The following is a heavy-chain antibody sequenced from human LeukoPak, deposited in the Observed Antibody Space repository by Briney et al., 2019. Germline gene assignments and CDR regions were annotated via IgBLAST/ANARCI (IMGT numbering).Heavy chain of an antibody. CDR1: GGALSRYY. V-gene: IGHV4-59*01. D-gene: IGHD3-22*01. CDR2: IYYSGSN. CDR3: ARVTGYMIEDYFDY. Sequence: SGTLSLTCTVSGGALSRYYWGGVRAPPGKGLEWVGYIYYSGSNDYNPSLKSRVTISVETSKNQFSLKLSSVTAADTAVYYCARVTGYMIEDYFDYWGQGTLVTVSS. J-gene: IGHJ4*02.